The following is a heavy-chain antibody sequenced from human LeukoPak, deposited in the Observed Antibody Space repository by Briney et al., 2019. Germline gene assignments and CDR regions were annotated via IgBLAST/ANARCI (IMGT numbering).Heavy chain of an antibody. CDR3: ARELMGKQDFDY. Sequence: GGSLRLSCAVSGFTFSTFTMDWVRQAPGQGLEWVASLSPTGYYIYHADSVKGRFTISRDNAKNSLYLQMNSLRAEDTAVYYCARELMGKQDFDYWGQGTLVTVSS. CDR2: LSPTGYYI. V-gene: IGHV3-21*01. CDR1: GFTFSTFT. J-gene: IGHJ4*02. D-gene: IGHD2-8*01.